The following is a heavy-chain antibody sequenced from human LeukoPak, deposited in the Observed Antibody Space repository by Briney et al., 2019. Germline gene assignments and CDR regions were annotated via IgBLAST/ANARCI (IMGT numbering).Heavy chain of an antibody. V-gene: IGHV3-7*01. CDR3: ARDTPTFYCSGGSCYYYYGMDV. CDR2: IKQDGSEK. Sequence: TGGSLRLSCAASGFTFSSYWMSWVRQAPGKGLEWVANIKQDGSEKYYVDSVKGRFTISRDNAKNSLYLQMNSLRAEDTAVYYCARDTPTFYCSGGSCYYYYGMDVWGQGTTVTVSS. J-gene: IGHJ6*02. CDR1: GFTFSSYW. D-gene: IGHD2-15*01.